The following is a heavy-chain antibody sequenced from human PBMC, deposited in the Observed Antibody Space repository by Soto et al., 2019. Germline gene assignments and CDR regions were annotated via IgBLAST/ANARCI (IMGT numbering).Heavy chain of an antibody. J-gene: IGHJ6*02. V-gene: IGHV1-18*01. CDR1: GYTFTSYG. Sequence: QVQLVQSGAEVKKPGASVKVSCKASGYTFTSYGISWVRQAPGQGLEWMGWISAYNGNTNYAQKLHGRVTMTTDTSTSTAYMELRSLRSDDTAVYYCARRLVPAAIDRLYYYGMDVWGQGTTVTVSS. CDR2: ISAYNGNT. D-gene: IGHD2-2*01. CDR3: ARRLVPAAIDRLYYYGMDV.